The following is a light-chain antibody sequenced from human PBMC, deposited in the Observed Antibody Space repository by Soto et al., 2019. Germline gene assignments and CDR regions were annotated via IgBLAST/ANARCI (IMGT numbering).Light chain of an antibody. CDR2: DAS. Sequence: DIRMTQSPSTLSASVGDRVTITCRASKSISSWLALYQQKPGKAPKLLISDASSLASGGPSRFSGSGSRSEGPRSVSTLQPDAFASYYCQQYNSYLRSCGQDTKVEIK. CDR3: QQYNSYLRS. CDR1: KSISSW. J-gene: IGKJ1*01. V-gene: IGKV1-5*01.